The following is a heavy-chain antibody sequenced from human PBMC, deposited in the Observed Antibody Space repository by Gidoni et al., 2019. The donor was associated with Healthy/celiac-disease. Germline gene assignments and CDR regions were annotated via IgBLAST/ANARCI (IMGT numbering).Heavy chain of an antibody. V-gene: IGHV3-23*01. CDR3: AKDGGPHPGDWFDP. D-gene: IGHD2-15*01. J-gene: IGHJ5*02. Sequence: EVQLSESGGGLVQPGGSRGLSWAAAGFTISRYAMSWVRQAPGKGLELVSAISCCCGSPYYADSVKGRFTISRDNSKNTLYLQMNSLRAEDTAVYYCAKDGGPHPGDWFDPWGQGTLVTVSS. CDR1: GFTISRYA. CDR2: ISCCCGSP.